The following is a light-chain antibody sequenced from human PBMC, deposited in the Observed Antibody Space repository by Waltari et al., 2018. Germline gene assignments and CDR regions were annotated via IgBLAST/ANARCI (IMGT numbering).Light chain of an antibody. J-gene: IGLJ2*01. CDR2: AVN. CDR1: SSDVNVYKY. V-gene: IGLV2-11*01. CDR3: CSYEGGLTSVI. Sequence: QSALTQPRSVSGSPGQSVTISCTGISSDVNVYKYVSWYQHHPGKAPKLLLYAVNKLPSGVPDRFSGSKCGNTASLTIAGLQADDEADYYCCSYEGGLTSVIFGGGTKLTVL.